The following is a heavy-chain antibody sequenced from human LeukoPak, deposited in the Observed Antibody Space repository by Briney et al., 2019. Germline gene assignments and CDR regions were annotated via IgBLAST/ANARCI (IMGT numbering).Heavy chain of an antibody. CDR3: AKAPLCNGDKCPPY. D-gene: IGHD2-15*01. Sequence: PGGSLRLSCAASGFTFSISGMSWVRQAPGKGLERVSSISGSDGNTYYAGSVKGRFTISRDNSKNTLYLQMNSLRAEDTAVYYCAKAPLCNGDKCPPYWGQGTLVTVSS. CDR1: GFTFSISG. CDR2: ISGSDGNT. V-gene: IGHV3-23*01. J-gene: IGHJ4*02.